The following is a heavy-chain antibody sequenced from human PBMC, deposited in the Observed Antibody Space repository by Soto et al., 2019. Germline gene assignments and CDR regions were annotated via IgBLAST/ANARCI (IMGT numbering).Heavy chain of an antibody. CDR2: INHSGST. CDR3: ASFGQPQLAAALPH. J-gene: IGHJ4*02. D-gene: IGHD6-13*01. CDR1: GGSFSGYY. V-gene: IGHV4-34*01. Sequence: PSETLSLTCAVYGGSFSGYYWSWIRQPPGKGLEWIGEINHSGSTNYNPSLKSRVTISVXXXXXXFXLXLXXXTAAXTAVYYCASFGQPQLAAALPHWGQGTLVTVSS.